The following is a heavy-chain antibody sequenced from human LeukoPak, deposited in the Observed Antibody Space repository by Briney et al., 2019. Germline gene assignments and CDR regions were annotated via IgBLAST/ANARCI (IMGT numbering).Heavy chain of an antibody. V-gene: IGHV3-64*01. CDR3: ARGYDFWSGYWSHSDY. CDR2: NRSNGGST. D-gene: IGHD3-3*01. Sequence: GGSLRLSCAASGFTFSSYAMHWVREAPGKGVEYVSANRSNGGSTYYANSVKGRFTIYRDNSKKRMYLQMGSLRAEDMAVYYCARGYDFWSGYWSHSDYWGQGTLVTVSS. J-gene: IGHJ4*02. CDR1: GFTFSSYA.